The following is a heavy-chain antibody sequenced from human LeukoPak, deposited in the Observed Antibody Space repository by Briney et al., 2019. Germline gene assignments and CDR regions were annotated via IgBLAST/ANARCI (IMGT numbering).Heavy chain of an antibody. CDR3: ARDGRIAVAGSYFDY. D-gene: IGHD6-19*01. Sequence: GGSLRLSCAASGFTFSSYGMHWVRQAPGKGLEWVAVIWYDGTNKYYADSVKGRFTISRDNSKNTLYLQMNSLRAEDTAVYYCARDGRIAVAGSYFDYWGQGTLVTVSS. J-gene: IGHJ4*02. CDR1: GFTFSSYG. CDR2: IWYDGTNK. V-gene: IGHV3-33*01.